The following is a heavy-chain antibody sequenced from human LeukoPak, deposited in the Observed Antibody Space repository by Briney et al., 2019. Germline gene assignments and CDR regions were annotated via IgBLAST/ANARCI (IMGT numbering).Heavy chain of an antibody. D-gene: IGHD3-3*01. Sequence: GGSLRLSCAASGFTLSGYAMHWVRQAPGKGLEWVAFIQYDGSNKYGDSMKGRFTISRDNSKNTLYLQMSSLRSEDTAVYYCTTDSSYDFWSGRRGDYWGQGTLVTVSS. CDR3: TTDSSYDFWSGRRGDY. V-gene: IGHV3-30*02. CDR1: GFTLSGYA. CDR2: IQYDGSNK. J-gene: IGHJ4*02.